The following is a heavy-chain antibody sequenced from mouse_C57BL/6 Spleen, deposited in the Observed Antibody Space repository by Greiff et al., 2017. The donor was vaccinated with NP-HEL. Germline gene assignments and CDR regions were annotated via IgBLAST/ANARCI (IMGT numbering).Heavy chain of an antibody. V-gene: IGHV1-81*01. CDR2: IYPRSGNT. CDR1: GYTFTSYG. CDR3: ARRRDSSGYWFAY. Sequence: QVHVKQSGAELARPGASVKLSCKASGYTFTSYGISWVKQRTGQGLEWIGEIYPRSGNTYYNEKFKGKATLTADKSSSTAYMELRSLTSEDSAVYFCARRRDSSGYWFAYWGQGTLVTVSA. D-gene: IGHD3-2*02. J-gene: IGHJ3*01.